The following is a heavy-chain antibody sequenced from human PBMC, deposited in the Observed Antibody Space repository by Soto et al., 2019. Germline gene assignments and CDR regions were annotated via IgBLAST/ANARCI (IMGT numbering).Heavy chain of an antibody. J-gene: IGHJ4*02. CDR2: IYYGGGT. D-gene: IGHD2-15*01. V-gene: IGHV4-59*01. CDR1: GFSIISYY. CDR3: ARDQCLGASCWFDY. Sequence: PFETLPHTCTFVGFSIISYYWIWIRQPPGKGLEWIGYIYYGGGTNYNPSLKSRVTISVDMSQNQFSLKLSSVTAADTAVYYCARDQCLGASCWFDYWGQGTQVTVSS.